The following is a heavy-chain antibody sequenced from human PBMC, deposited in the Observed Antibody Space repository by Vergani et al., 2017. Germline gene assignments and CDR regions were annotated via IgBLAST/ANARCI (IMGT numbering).Heavy chain of an antibody. CDR3: ARDDCSGGSCYEDGY. Sequence: QVQLVQSGAEVKKPGSSVKVSCKASGRTFSCYATSGLGQAPGQGFEWMGGTIPIFGTANYAQKFQGRVTITADESTSTAYMELSSLRSEDTAVYYCARDDCSGGSCYEDGYWGQGTLVTVSS. V-gene: IGHV1-69*12. J-gene: IGHJ4*02. CDR1: GRTFSCYA. CDR2: TIPIFGTA. D-gene: IGHD2-15*01.